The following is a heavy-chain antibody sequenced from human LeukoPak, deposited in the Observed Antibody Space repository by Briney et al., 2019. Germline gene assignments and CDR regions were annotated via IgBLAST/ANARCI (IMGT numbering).Heavy chain of an antibody. CDR3: AKDGGRGFNYGLYYFDH. V-gene: IGHV1-2*02. CDR2: INPNSGDT. CDR1: GYTFTSYA. Sequence: ASVKVSCKASGYTFTSYAMNWVRQAPGQGLEWMGWINPNSGDTNYAQKFQGRVTMTRGTSISTAYMELSRLKSDDTAVYYCAKDGGRGFNYGLYYFDHWGQGTLVTVSS. J-gene: IGHJ4*02. D-gene: IGHD5-18*01.